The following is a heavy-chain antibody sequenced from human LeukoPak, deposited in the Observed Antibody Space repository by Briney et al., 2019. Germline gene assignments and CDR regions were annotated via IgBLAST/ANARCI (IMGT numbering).Heavy chain of an antibody. Sequence: GGSLRLSCAASGFTVSSNYMSWVRQAPGKGLEWVSVIYSGGSTYYADSVKGRFTISRDNSKNTLYLQMNSLRAEDTAVYYCARGSHYYDSSGYPRAYYFDYWGQGTLVTVSS. D-gene: IGHD3-22*01. CDR1: GFTVSSNY. V-gene: IGHV3-66*01. J-gene: IGHJ4*02. CDR2: IYSGGST. CDR3: ARGSHYYDSSGYPRAYYFDY.